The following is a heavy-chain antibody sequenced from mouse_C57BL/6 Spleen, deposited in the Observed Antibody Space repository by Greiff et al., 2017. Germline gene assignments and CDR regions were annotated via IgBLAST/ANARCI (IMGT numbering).Heavy chain of an antibody. D-gene: IGHD3-3*01. J-gene: IGHJ2*01. CDR3: EREGGRGYFDD. Sequence: QVQLLQPGAELVKPGASVKMSCKASGYTFTSYWLTWVKQRPGQGLEWIGDIYPGSGSTNYNEKFKSKATLTVDTSSSTAYMQLSSLTSEDYEVYNCEREGGRGYFDDWGQGTTLTVSS. CDR1: GYTFTSYW. CDR2: IYPGSGST. V-gene: IGHV1-55*01.